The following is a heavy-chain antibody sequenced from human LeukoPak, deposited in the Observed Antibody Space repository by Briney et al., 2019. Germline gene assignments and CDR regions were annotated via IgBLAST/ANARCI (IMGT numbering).Heavy chain of an antibody. D-gene: IGHD5-24*01. V-gene: IGHV1-69*04. CDR1: GYTFTSYD. CDR3: ARDRRDGYNFDYFDY. CDR2: IIPILGIA. J-gene: IGHJ4*02. Sequence: GASVKVSCKASGYTFTSYDINWVRQATGQGLEWMGRIIPILGIANYAQKFQGRVTITADKSTSTAYMELSSLRSEDTAMYYCARDRRDGYNFDYFDYWGQGTLVTVSS.